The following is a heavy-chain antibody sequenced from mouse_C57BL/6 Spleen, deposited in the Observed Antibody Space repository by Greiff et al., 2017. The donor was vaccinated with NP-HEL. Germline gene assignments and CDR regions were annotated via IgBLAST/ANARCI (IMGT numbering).Heavy chain of an antibody. CDR2: IHPNSGST. V-gene: IGHV1-64*01. Sequence: QVQLQQPGAELVKPGASVKLSCKASGYTFTSYWMHWVKQRPGQGLAWIGMIHPNSGSTNYNEKFKSKATLTVDKSSSTAYMQLSSLTSEDSAVYYCARSPLYYGNYGAYWGQGTLVTVSA. J-gene: IGHJ3*01. D-gene: IGHD2-1*01. CDR1: GYTFTSYW. CDR3: ARSPLYYGNYGAY.